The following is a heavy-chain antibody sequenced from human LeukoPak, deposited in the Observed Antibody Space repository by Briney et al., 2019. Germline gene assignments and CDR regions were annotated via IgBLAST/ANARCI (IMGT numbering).Heavy chain of an antibody. V-gene: IGHV3-30*02. Sequence: GGSLRLSCAASGFTFSSYGMHWVRQAPGKGLEWVAFIRYDGSNKYYADSVKGRSTISRDNSKNTLYLQMNSLRAEDTAVYYCAKPYNGDYPEVGYWGQGTLVTVSS. J-gene: IGHJ4*02. CDR3: AKPYNGDYPEVGY. CDR2: IRYDGSNK. CDR1: GFTFSSYG. D-gene: IGHD4-17*01.